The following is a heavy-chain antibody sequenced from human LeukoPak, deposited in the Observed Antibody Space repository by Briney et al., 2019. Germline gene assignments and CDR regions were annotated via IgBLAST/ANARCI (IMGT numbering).Heavy chain of an antibody. CDR3: ARFYSNFGDY. D-gene: IGHD4-11*01. J-gene: IGHJ4*02. CDR1: GYTFSNYG. Sequence: GASVKVSCKTSGYTFSNYGISWGRQAPGQGLEWLGWISAYNGDTKYAQKFQGRVTMTTDASTTTGHMELTSLRSDDTAVYFCARFYSNFGDYWGQGTLVTVSS. V-gene: IGHV1-18*01. CDR2: ISAYNGDT.